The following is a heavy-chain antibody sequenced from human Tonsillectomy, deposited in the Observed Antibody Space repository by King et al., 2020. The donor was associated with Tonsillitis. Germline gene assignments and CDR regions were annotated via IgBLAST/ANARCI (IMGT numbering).Heavy chain of an antibody. CDR3: ARDLGGCSSTSCKDYYYYGMDV. CDR1: GGSISSYY. J-gene: IGHJ6*02. D-gene: IGHD2-2*01. V-gene: IGHV4-59*01. Sequence: VQLQESGPGLVKPSETLSLTCTVSGGSISSYYWSWIRQPPGKGLEWIGYIYYSGSTNYNPSLKSRVTISVDTSKNQFSLKLSSVTAADTAVYYCARDLGGCSSTSCKDYYYYGMDVWGQGTTVTVSS. CDR2: IYYSGST.